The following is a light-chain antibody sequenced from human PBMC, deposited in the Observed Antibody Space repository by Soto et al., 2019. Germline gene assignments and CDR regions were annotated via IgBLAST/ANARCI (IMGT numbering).Light chain of an antibody. CDR2: EVS. V-gene: IGLV2-8*01. J-gene: IGLJ1*01. Sequence: QSALTQPPSASGSPGQSVTISCTGTSSDVGGYNYVSWYQQHPGKAPNLMVYEVSKRPSVVPDRFAGSKSDNTASLTVSGLQAEDEEDYYCSSYAGSHNVVFGTGTKLTVL. CDR3: SSYAGSHNVV. CDR1: SSDVGGYNY.